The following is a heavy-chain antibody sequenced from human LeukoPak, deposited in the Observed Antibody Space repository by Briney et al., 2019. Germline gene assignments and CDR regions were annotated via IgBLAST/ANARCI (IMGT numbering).Heavy chain of an antibody. CDR2: IYYTGRT. CDR3: ARALIYGDYVPFDY. V-gene: IGHV4-31*03. J-gene: IGHJ4*02. D-gene: IGHD4-17*01. CDR1: GGSISSSAYH. Sequence: SQTLSLTCSVSGGSISSSAYHWSWFRQHPGKGLEWIGYIYYTGRTYYSPSLKSRVTISLDTSKNQFSLNLSSLTAADTAVYYCARALIYGDYVPFDYWGQGTLVTVSS.